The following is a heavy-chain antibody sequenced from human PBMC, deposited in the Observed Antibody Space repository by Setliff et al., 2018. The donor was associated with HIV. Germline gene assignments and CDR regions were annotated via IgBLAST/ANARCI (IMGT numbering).Heavy chain of an antibody. CDR1: GGSISTSY. CDR2: IYISGTT. J-gene: IGHJ3*02. CDR3: AREHCSGGRCNGFDI. V-gene: IGHV4-4*09. Sequence: SETLSLTCTVSGGSISTSYWNWIRQPPGKGLEWIAYIYISGTTNYNPSLTSRVTISLDTSRNQFSLKMGSVTAADTAMYYFAREHCSGGRCNGFDIWGQGTMVTVSS. D-gene: IGHD2-15*01.